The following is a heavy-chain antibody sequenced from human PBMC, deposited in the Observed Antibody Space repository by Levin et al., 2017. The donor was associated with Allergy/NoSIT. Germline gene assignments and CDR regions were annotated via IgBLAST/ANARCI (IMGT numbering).Heavy chain of an antibody. CDR3: ARVNATDVGKDLYNYYGLDV. CDR1: GGSLSGYY. Sequence: SQTLSLTCAVYGGSLSGYYWNWIRQPPGEGLEWIGEISYSGSTNYNPSLKSRVPISADTSKKQFSLKVTSVTAAETAVYYCARVNATDVGKDLYNYYGLDVWGQGTTVTVSS. J-gene: IGHJ6*02. D-gene: IGHD2-2*01. V-gene: IGHV4-34*01. CDR2: ISYSGST.